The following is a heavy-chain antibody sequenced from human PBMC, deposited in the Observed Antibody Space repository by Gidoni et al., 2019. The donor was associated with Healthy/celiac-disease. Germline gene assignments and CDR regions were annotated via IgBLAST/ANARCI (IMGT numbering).Heavy chain of an antibody. J-gene: IGHJ4*02. CDR1: GDTFSSYV. CDR3: ASYGGNSPFDY. D-gene: IGHD4-17*01. V-gene: IGHV3-30-3*01. Sequence: CAASGDTFSSYVMHWVCQAPVKGLEWVAVISYDGSNKYYADSVKDRFTISRDNSKNTLYLQMNSLRAEDTAVYYCASYGGNSPFDYWGQGTLVTVSS. CDR2: ISYDGSNK.